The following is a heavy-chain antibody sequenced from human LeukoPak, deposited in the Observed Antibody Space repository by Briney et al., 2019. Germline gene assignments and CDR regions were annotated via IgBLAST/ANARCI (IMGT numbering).Heavy chain of an antibody. J-gene: IGHJ4*02. V-gene: IGHV4-4*02. CDR1: GGSISSSNW. CDR2: IYHSGST. CDR3: VRKGGRLDAEY. D-gene: IGHD6-25*01. Sequence: SETLSLTCAVSGGSISSSNWWSWVRQPPGKGLEWIGEIYHSGSTNYNPSLKNRVAMSVDTSKNQFFLKLNSVTAADTAVYYCVRKGGRLDAEYWGQGNLVTVSS.